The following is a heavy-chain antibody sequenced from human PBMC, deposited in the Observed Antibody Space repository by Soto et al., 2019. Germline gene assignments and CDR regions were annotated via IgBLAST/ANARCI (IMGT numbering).Heavy chain of an antibody. D-gene: IGHD1-26*01. CDR3: AKDRYSWSYHFDY. CDR1: GFTFSSYA. V-gene: IGHV3-23*01. J-gene: IGHJ4*02. Sequence: GGSLRLSCAASGFTFSSYAMSWVRQAPGKGLEWVSAISGSGGSTYYADSVKGRFTISRDNYKKPLYLQMNSLRAEDTAVYYCAKDRYSWSYHFDYWGQGTLVTVSS. CDR2: ISGSGGST.